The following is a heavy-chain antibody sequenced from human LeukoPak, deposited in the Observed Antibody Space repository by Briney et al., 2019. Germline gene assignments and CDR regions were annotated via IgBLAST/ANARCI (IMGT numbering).Heavy chain of an antibody. CDR3: ARDLWSTAAGIFDF. J-gene: IGHJ4*02. CDR2: IYSTGNT. D-gene: IGHD6-25*01. V-gene: IGHV4-39*07. Sequence: SETLSLTCTVSGDFVRSGHYYWGWIRQSPGKGLEWMGSIYSTGNTHYNPSLESRLIISVDTSKNSFSLKLSSVTAADTAVYFCARDLWSTAAGIFDFWGQGALVTVSS. CDR1: GDFVRSGHYY.